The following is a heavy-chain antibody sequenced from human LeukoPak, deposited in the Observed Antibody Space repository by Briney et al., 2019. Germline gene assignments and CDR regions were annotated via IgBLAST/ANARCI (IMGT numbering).Heavy chain of an antibody. V-gene: IGHV1-69*04. D-gene: IGHD2-2*01. CDR1: GGTFSSYA. CDR2: IIPILGIA. Sequence: GASVKVSCKASGGTFSSYAISWVRQAPGQGLEWMGRIIPILGIANYAQKFQGRVTITTDESTSTAHMELSSQRSEDTAVYYCAVYCSSTSCYDKYYYYYYMDVWGKGTTVTVSS. J-gene: IGHJ6*03. CDR3: AVYCSSTSCYDKYYYYYYMDV.